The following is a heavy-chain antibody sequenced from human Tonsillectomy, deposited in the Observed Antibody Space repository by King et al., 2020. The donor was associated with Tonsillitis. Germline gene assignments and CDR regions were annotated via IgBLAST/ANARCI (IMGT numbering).Heavy chain of an antibody. J-gene: IGHJ4*02. CDR3: ARDTCGGDCYSDY. CDR1: GFTFSSYS. D-gene: IGHD2-21*02. V-gene: IGHV3-48*02. CDR2: ISSSSNTI. Sequence: QLVQSGGGLVQPGGSLRLSCAASGFTFSSYSMNWVRQAPGRGLEWVSYISSSSNTIYYADSVKGRFPISRDNAKNSLYLQMNSLRDEDTAVYYCARDTCGGDCYSDYWGQGTLVTVSS.